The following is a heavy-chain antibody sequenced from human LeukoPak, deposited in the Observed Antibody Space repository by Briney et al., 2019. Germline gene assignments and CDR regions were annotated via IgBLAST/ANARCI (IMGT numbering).Heavy chain of an antibody. CDR1: GFTFSSYA. CDR2: ISYDGSNK. J-gene: IGHJ4*02. CDR3: ARATGLYTTGYYYDY. Sequence: GGSLRLSCAASGFTFSSYAMHWVRQAPGKGLEWVAVISYDGSNKYYADSVKGRFTISRDNSKNTLYLQMNSLRAEDTAVYYCARATGLYTTGYYYDYWGQGTLVTVSS. D-gene: IGHD3-9*01. V-gene: IGHV3-30-3*01.